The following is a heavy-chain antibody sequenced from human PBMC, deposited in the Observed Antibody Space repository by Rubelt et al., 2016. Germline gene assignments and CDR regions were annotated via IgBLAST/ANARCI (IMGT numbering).Heavy chain of an antibody. V-gene: IGHV1-3*01. Sequence: KFQGRVTITRDTSASTAYMELSSLRSEDTAVYYCARSAYVGHYGEDFDYWGQGTLVTVSS. J-gene: IGHJ4*02. D-gene: IGHD4-17*01. CDR3: ARSAYVGHYGEDFDY.